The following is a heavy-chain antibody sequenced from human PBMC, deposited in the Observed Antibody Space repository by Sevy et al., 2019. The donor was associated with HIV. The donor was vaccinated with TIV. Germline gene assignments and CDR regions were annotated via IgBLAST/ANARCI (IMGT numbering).Heavy chain of an antibody. D-gene: IGHD3-22*01. CDR2: FDPEEGET. CDR3: AVTKDYYENSGNPFDY. V-gene: IGHV1-24*01. J-gene: IGHJ4*02. CDR1: GYSLSNLA. Sequence: ASVKVSCKVSGYSLSNLAMHWVRQAPGKGLEWMGTFDPEEGETIYAQNFQGRVTLTEDTSTDTAYMGLSSLRSQDTAVFYCAVTKDYYENSGNPFDYWGQGTLVTVSS.